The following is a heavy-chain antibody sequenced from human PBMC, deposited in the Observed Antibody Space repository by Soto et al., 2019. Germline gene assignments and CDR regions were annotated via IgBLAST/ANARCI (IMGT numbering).Heavy chain of an antibody. J-gene: IGHJ4*02. Sequence: QITVKESGLTLVKPTETLTLTCTSSGFSLSTNGMGVGWIRQPPGKALEWLALIYWDDDKRYSPSLRSRLTIIKDTSKNQVDLTMTNMEPVDTATYYCARLTRGVYDLDRLWEKFDYWGQGTLVTVSS. D-gene: IGHD5-12*01. CDR3: ARLTRGVYDLDRLWEKFDY. CDR1: GFSLSTNGMG. CDR2: IYWDDDK. V-gene: IGHV2-5*02.